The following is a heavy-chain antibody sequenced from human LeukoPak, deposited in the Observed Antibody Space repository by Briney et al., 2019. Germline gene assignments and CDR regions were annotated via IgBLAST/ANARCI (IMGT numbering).Heavy chain of an antibody. CDR2: ISYDGSHK. J-gene: IGHJ6*02. D-gene: IGHD3-10*01. V-gene: IGHV3-30*03. Sequence: GRPRRFSGAAPEFTFRSNGMRWVRQAPGKGLEWVAVISYDGSHKYSADSVKGRFTISRDNSKNTLYLQMKSLRTQDTPVYFCSASSPHYGNYYGLDVWGHGTTVTVSS. CDR3: SASSPHYGNYYGLDV. CDR1: EFTFRSNG.